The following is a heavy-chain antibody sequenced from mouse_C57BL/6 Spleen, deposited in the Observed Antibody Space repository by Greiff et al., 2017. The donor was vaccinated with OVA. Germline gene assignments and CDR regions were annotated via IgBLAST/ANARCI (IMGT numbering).Heavy chain of an antibody. J-gene: IGHJ3*01. Sequence: EVMLVESGGGLVKPGGSLKLSCAASGFTFSSYTMSWVRQTPEKRLEWVATISGGGGNTYYPDSVKGRFTISRDNAKNTLYLQMSSLRSEDTALYYCASLYGYDGAWFAYWGQGTLVTVSA. CDR1: GFTFSSYT. D-gene: IGHD2-2*01. CDR2: ISGGGGNT. CDR3: ASLYGYDGAWFAY. V-gene: IGHV5-9*01.